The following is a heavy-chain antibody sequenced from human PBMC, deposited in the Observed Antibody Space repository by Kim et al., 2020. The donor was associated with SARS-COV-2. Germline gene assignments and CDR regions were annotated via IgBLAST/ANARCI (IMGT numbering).Heavy chain of an antibody. V-gene: IGHV3-49*04. Sequence: GGSLRLSCTASGFTFGDYAMSWVRQAPGKGLEWVGFIRSKAYGGTTEYAASVKGRFTISRDDSKSIAYLQMNSLKTEDTAVYYCTSRGIVGAGRYYYYYGMDVWGQGTTVTVSS. D-gene: IGHD1-26*01. J-gene: IGHJ6*02. CDR1: GFTFGDYA. CDR3: TSRGIVGAGRYYYYYGMDV. CDR2: IRSKAYGGTT.